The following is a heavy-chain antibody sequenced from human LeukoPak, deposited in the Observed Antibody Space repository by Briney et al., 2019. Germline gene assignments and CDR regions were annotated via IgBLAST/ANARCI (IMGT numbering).Heavy chain of an antibody. CDR2: IRYDSTDK. D-gene: IGHD2-21*01. CDR3: AKLTRQHCGKDCPYPFDY. Sequence: GGPLRLSCAASDFTFSIYGMHWVRQAPGKGLEWVAFIRYDSTDKFYADSVTGRFTISRDNSKDTLYLHMNSLSAEDTAIYYCAKLTRQHCGKDCPYPFDYCGQGTLVTVSS. V-gene: IGHV3-30*02. J-gene: IGHJ4*02. CDR1: DFTFSIYG.